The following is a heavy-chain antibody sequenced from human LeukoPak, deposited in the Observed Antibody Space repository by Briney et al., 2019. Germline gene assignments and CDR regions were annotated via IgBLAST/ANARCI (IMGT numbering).Heavy chain of an antibody. J-gene: IGHJ4*02. CDR3: ARLSRGSYYFDY. V-gene: IGHV4-39*01. Sequence: PSETLSLTCSVSGGSIPSGDNYWAWVRQPPGRGLEWIGSMFYGERTFHSPSLKSRVTISVDTSKNQFSLKLSSVTAADTAVYYCARLSRGSYYFDYWGQGTLVTVSS. CDR1: GGSIPSGDNY. D-gene: IGHD1-26*01. CDR2: MFYGERT.